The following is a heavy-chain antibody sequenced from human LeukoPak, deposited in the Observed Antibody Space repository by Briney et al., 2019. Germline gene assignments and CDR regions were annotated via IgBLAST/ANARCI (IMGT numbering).Heavy chain of an antibody. J-gene: IGHJ4*02. CDR2: INHSGST. Sequence: SETLSLTCAVYGGSFSGYYWSWIRQPPGKGLEWIGEINHSGSTNYNPSLKSRVTISVDTSKNQFSLKLSSVTAADTAVYYCAREPGIAVAGPIDYWGQGTLVTVSS. D-gene: IGHD6-19*01. V-gene: IGHV4-34*01. CDR3: AREPGIAVAGPIDY. CDR1: GGSFSGYY.